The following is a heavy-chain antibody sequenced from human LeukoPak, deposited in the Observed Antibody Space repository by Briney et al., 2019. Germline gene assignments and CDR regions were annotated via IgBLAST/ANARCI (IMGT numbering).Heavy chain of an antibody. CDR3: AKPYSSSWFLDGWFDP. CDR2: IRYDGSNK. J-gene: IGHJ5*02. Sequence: GGSLRLSCAASGFTFSSYGMLWVRQAPDKGLKWVAFIRYDGSNKYYADSVKGRFTISRDNSKNTLYLQMNSLRAEDTAVYYCAKPYSSSWFLDGWFDPWGQGTLVTVSS. V-gene: IGHV3-30*02. CDR1: GFTFSSYG. D-gene: IGHD6-13*01.